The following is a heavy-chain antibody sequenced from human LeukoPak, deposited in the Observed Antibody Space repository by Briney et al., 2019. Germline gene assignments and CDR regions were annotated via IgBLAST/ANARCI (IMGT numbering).Heavy chain of an antibody. CDR3: TRDFSYKSFDY. Sequence: SETLSLTCTVSGGSISTYYWSWIRKSPGKGLEWIGYIHYIGSTNYNPSLESRVTISVDRSKTQFSLKLSSVTAADTAVYYWTRDFSYKSFDYWGLGTLVTASS. V-gene: IGHV4-59*12. J-gene: IGHJ4*02. D-gene: IGHD1-14*01. CDR1: GGSISTYY. CDR2: IHYIGST.